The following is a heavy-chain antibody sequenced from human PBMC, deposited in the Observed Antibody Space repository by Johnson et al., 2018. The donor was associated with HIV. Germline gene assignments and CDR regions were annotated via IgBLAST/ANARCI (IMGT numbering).Heavy chain of an antibody. Sequence: QVQLVESGGGVVQPGGSLRLSCAASGFTFNTYGMHWVRQAPGKGLEWVAFIRYDGSNKYYADSVKGRFTISRDNSKNTLYLQMNSLRVEDTAVYYCAKGGLWFGESIDAFDIWGQGTMVTVSS. CDR1: GFTFNTYG. CDR3: AKGGLWFGESIDAFDI. V-gene: IGHV3-30*02. CDR2: IRYDGSNK. D-gene: IGHD3-10*01. J-gene: IGHJ3*02.